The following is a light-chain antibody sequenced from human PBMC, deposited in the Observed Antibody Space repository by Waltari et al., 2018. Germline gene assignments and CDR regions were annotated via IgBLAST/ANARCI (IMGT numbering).Light chain of an antibody. V-gene: IGKV3-15*01. CDR2: GAS. Sequence: EIVRSQAQATLSVPPGESATSSCRASQSVSSNLAWYQQKPGQAPRLLIYGASTRATGIPARFSGSGSGTEFTLTISSMQSEDFAVYYCQQYNNWPRTFGQGTKVEIK. CDR1: QSVSSN. J-gene: IGKJ1*01. CDR3: QQYNNWPRT.